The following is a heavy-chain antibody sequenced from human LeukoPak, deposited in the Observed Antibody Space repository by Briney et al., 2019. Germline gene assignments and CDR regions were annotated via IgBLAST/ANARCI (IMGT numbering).Heavy chain of an antibody. V-gene: IGHV4-39*07. J-gene: IGHJ5*02. CDR1: GGSISSSSYY. CDR3: ARKLYYYGSGSYRARHQNWFDP. CDR2: IYYSGST. D-gene: IGHD3-10*01. Sequence: SETLSLTCTVSGGSISSSSYYWGWIRQPPGKGLEWIGSIYYSGSTYYNPSLKSRVTISVDTSKNQFSLKLSSVTAADTAVYYCARKLYYYGSGSYRARHQNWFDPWGQETLVTVSS.